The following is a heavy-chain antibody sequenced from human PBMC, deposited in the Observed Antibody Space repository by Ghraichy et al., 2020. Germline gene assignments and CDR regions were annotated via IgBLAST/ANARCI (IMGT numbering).Heavy chain of an antibody. CDR2: ISSSSSTI. CDR3: ASLYGSGSLSFDY. CDR1: GFTFSSYS. J-gene: IGHJ4*02. Sequence: GESLNISCAASGFTFSSYSMNWVRQAPGKGLEWVSYISSSSSTIYYADSVKGRFTISRDNAKNSLYLQMNSLRDEDTAVYYCASLYGSGSLSFDYWGQGTLVTVSS. V-gene: IGHV3-48*02. D-gene: IGHD3-10*01.